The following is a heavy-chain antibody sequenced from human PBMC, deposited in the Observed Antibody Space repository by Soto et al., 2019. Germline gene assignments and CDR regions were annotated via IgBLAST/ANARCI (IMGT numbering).Heavy chain of an antibody. J-gene: IGHJ3*02. CDR1: GFTFSKYA. V-gene: IGHV3-23*01. Sequence: EVQLLQSGGGLVQPGGSLRLSCAASGFTFSKYAMSWVRQAQGKGLEWISAISAGADIKLYADSVKGRFSISRDNSRNTLDLQMNRLRGEDTAVYYCEGDEDGFDIWGQGTMVTVSS. CDR3: EGDEDGFDI. D-gene: IGHD3-16*01. CDR2: ISAGADIK.